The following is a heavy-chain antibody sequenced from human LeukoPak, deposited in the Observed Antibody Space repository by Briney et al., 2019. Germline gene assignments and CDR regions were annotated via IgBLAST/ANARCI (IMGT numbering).Heavy chain of an antibody. CDR3: ARHSGSYRDAFDI. Sequence: SQTLSLTCTVSGGSINNGGYYWSWIRQHPGKGLEWIGYIYYSGSSYYNPSLRSRVTISVDTSKNHFSLKLSSVTAADTAVYYCARHSGSYRDAFDIWGQGTMVTVSS. J-gene: IGHJ3*02. CDR2: IYYSGSS. D-gene: IGHD1-26*01. V-gene: IGHV4-31*03. CDR1: GGSINNGGYY.